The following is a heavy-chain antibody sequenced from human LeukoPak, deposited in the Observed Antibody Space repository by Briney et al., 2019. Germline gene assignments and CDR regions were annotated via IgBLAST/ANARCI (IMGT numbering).Heavy chain of an antibody. Sequence: NPSETLSLTCTVSGGSISSSSYYWGWIRQPPGKGLEWIGSIYYSGSTYYNPSLKSRVTISVDTSKNQFSLKLSSVTAADTAVYYCARGPDYYDSSGWLDPWGQGTLVTVSS. D-gene: IGHD3-22*01. CDR2: IYYSGST. J-gene: IGHJ5*02. CDR1: GGSISSSSYY. V-gene: IGHV4-39*07. CDR3: ARGPDYYDSSGWLDP.